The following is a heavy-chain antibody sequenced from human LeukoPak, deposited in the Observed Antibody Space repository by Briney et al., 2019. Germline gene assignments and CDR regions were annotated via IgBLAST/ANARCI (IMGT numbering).Heavy chain of an antibody. CDR3: ARLAGYCSGGSCYSFSP. CDR2: ILYWGST. D-gene: IGHD2-15*01. V-gene: IGHV4-59*01. J-gene: IGHJ5*02. Sequence: SETLSLTCTLSGGSITSYYWSWIRPPPGGGRGWMGYILYWGSTTYNPSFKSRSPISVHTPKNQFSLKLSSVTAADTAVYCCARLAGYCSGGSCYSFSPWGQGTLVTVSS. CDR1: GGSITSYY.